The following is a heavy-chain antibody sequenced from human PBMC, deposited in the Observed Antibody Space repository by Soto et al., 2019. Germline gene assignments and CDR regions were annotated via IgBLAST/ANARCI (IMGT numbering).Heavy chain of an antibody. CDR2: ITVGTGNT. D-gene: IGHD3-22*01. Sequence: SVKVSCKASGSIFTSSSVQWARQARGQRLEWIGWITVGTGNTNYAQKFQERVTITRDMSTSTAYMELSNLRSEDTAIYYCAAGDSSGYYGGWGQGTQVTVSS. CDR3: AAGDSSGYYGG. CDR1: GSIFTSSS. J-gene: IGHJ4*02. V-gene: IGHV1-58*01.